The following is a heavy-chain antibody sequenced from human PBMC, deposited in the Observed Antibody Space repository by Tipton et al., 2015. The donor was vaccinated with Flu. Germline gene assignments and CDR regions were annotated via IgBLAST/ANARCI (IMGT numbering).Heavy chain of an antibody. J-gene: IGHJ5*02. D-gene: IGHD3-22*01. V-gene: IGHV4-59*01. CDR3: ARLYYYDSSGYYYGGWFDP. Sequence: TLSLTCTVSGGSNSSYYWSWIRQPPGKGLEWIGYIYYSGSTNYNPSLKSRVTISVDTSKNQFSLKLSSVTAADTAVYYCARLYYYDSSGYYYGGWFDPWGQGTLVTVSS. CDR2: IYYSGST. CDR1: GGSNSSYY.